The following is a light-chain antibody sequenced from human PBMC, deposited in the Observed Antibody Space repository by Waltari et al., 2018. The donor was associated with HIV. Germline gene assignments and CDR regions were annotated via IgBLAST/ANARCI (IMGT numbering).Light chain of an antibody. CDR3: HQYGGSPRT. CDR1: ENINTT. V-gene: IGKV3-15*01. J-gene: IGKJ2*01. CDR2: GAS. Sequence: EIVMTQSPATLSVSPGERGTLSCRASENINTTLAWYQLKPGQAPRLLISGASTRATGIPARFSGSGSGTDFTLTISRLEPEDFAVYFCHQYGGSPRTFGQGTKLEI.